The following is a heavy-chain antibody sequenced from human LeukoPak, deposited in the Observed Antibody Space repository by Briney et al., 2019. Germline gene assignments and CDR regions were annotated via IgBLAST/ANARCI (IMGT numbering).Heavy chain of an antibody. D-gene: IGHD3-22*01. V-gene: IGHV4-39*01. CDR1: GGSTSSSSFY. CDR2: ISYSGRT. J-gene: IGHJ4*02. Sequence: PSETLSLTCTVSGGSTSSSSFYWGWIRQPPGKGLECIGRISYSGRTYYNPPLQSRVTISVDTSKNQFSLRLSSVTAADTAVYYCARLRAYYYDSSGYYNFDFWGQGTLVTVSS. CDR3: ARLRAYYYDSSGYYNFDF.